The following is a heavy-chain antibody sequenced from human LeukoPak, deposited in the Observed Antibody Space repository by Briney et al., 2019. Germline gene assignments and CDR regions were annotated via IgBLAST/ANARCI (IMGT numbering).Heavy chain of an antibody. Sequence: PSETLSLTCAVSGGSFSGYYWNWIRQPPGKGLEWIGEINHSGRTNYNPSLKSRVTISVDTSKGQISLRLSSVAAADTAVYYCVRGRYLWFGDTEGYGMDVWGKGTTVTVSS. CDR3: VRGRYLWFGDTEGYGMDV. CDR1: GGSFSGYY. CDR2: INHSGRT. V-gene: IGHV4-34*01. D-gene: IGHD3-10*01. J-gene: IGHJ6*04.